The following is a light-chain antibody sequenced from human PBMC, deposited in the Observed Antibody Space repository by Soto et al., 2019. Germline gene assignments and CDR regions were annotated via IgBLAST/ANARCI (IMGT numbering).Light chain of an antibody. CDR1: QSILFNVTGVNY. CDR3: QQYYTPHPRT. J-gene: IGKJ1*01. CDR2: WAS. V-gene: IGKV4-1*01. Sequence: DIVMTQSPDSLAVSLGERSTINCKSSQSILFNVTGVNYLACYQQKQGHPPRLLISWASIRESGVPDRFSGSGSGTDFTHTISSLQAEDVAVYYCQQYYTPHPRTFGQGTTVEIK.